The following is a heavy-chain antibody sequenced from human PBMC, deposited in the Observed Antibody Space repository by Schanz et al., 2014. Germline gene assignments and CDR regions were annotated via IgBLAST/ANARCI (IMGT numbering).Heavy chain of an antibody. D-gene: IGHD3-10*01. CDR1: GYSFTTYG. Sequence: QVQLVQSAPEVKKPGASVKVSCKASGYSFTTYGLNWVRQAPGQGPEWMGWISAFDDKTDYAQNFHGRLIMTTDTSTTAGYMELRGLRSGDAAVYYCATKSPFRMVRGSNAFDAWGQGTMVTVS. CDR3: ATKSPFRMVRGSNAFDA. J-gene: IGHJ3*01. CDR2: ISAFDDKT. V-gene: IGHV1-18*01.